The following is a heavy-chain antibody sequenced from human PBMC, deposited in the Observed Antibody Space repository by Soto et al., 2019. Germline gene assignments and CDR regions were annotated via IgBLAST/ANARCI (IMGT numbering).Heavy chain of an antibody. Sequence: QVQLQESGPRLVKSSETLSLVCSVSGDSIIRSFWGWIRQSPGKGLEYIGYISDSGVTDYDPSLQSRVTISVDTSMNQFSIKLTYVTDADTAMYYCERGAGDFSGPDSFDIWGQGTMVTVSS. CDR1: GDSIIRSF. D-gene: IGHD3-10*01. CDR2: ISDSGVT. CDR3: ERGAGDFSGPDSFDI. V-gene: IGHV4-59*01. J-gene: IGHJ3*02.